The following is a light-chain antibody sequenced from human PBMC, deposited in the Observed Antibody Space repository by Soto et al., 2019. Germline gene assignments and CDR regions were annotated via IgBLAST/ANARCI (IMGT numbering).Light chain of an antibody. V-gene: IGKV3-15*01. CDR2: GAS. Sequence: ELAMTQSPVTLSVSPGERATLSCRASQSVSNNLAWDQQKPGQAPSLLIYGASTRATGIPARFSGSGSGTEFTLTISSLQSEDFAVYYCQQYNNWPPFTFGQGTRLEIK. CDR3: QQYNNWPPFT. CDR1: QSVSNN. J-gene: IGKJ5*01.